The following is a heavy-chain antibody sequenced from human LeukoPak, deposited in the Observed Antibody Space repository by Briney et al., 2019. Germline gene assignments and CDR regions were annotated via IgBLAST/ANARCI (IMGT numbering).Heavy chain of an antibody. J-gene: IGHJ4*02. CDR1: GFTFSSYA. Sequence: GGSLRLSCAASGFTFSSYAMYWVRQAPEKGLEWVSGIFGSGGSTHYADSVKGRFTISRDNSKNTVYLQMNSLRAEDTAVYYCARGYGDYYFDYWGQGTLVTVSS. CDR2: IFGSGGST. D-gene: IGHD4-17*01. CDR3: ARGYGDYYFDY. V-gene: IGHV3-23*01.